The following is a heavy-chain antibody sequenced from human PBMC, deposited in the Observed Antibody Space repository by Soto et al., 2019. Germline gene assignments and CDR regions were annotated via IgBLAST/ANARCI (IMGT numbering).Heavy chain of an antibody. CDR3: VGGQYYFDY. Sequence: QVQLVESGGGVVQPGRSLRLSCAASGFPFTSYGMNWVREGPDKGLEWVAIISYDGSDKYYAESVKGRFTISRDNSKNTLYLQMNSLRPEDTALYYCVGGQYYFDYRGQGTLVIVSS. CDR1: GFPFTSYG. J-gene: IGHJ4*02. CDR2: ISYDGSDK. V-gene: IGHV3-30*03. D-gene: IGHD3-10*01.